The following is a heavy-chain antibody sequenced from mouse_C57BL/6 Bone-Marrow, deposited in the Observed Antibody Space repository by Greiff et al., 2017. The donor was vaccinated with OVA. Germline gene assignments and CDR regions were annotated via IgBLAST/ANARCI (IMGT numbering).Heavy chain of an antibody. J-gene: IGHJ4*01. D-gene: IGHD1-1*01. V-gene: IGHV5-17*01. Sequence: EVKLMESGGGLVKPGGSLKLSCAASGFTFSDYGMHWVRQAPEKGLEWVAYISSGSSTIYYADTVKGRFTISRDNAKNTLFLQMTSLRSEDTAMYYCARRLITTVVATEAMDYWGQGTSVTVSS. CDR2: ISSGSSTI. CDR1: GFTFSDYG. CDR3: ARRLITTVVATEAMDY.